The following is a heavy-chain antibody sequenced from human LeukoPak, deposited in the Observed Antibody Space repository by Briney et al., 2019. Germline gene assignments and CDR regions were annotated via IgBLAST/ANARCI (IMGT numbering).Heavy chain of an antibody. J-gene: IGHJ6*03. D-gene: IGHD2-2*01. CDR2: INHSGSP. Sequence: SETLSLTCAVYGESLRGFYWTWIRQSPEKGLEWIGEINHSGSPNYNPSLKSRVTMSVDTSKSQFSLNLTSVTAADTALYYCARNARYCTSTNCPRPFFFYMDVWGEGTAVTVSS. CDR3: ARNARYCTSTNCPRPFFFYMDV. V-gene: IGHV4-34*01. CDR1: GESLRGFY.